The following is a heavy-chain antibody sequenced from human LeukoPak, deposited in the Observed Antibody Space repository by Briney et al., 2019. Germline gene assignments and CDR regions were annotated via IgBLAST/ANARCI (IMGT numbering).Heavy chain of an antibody. CDR2: ISSSSSYT. CDR1: GFTFSDYY. CDR3: AMLAVDMAMAPGDLFDY. Sequence: GGSLRLSCAASGFTFSDYYMSWIRQAPGKGLEWVSHISSSSSYTNYADSVKGRFTISRDNAKNTLYLQMNRLRAEDTAVYYGAMLAVDMAMAPGDLFDYWGQGTLVTVSS. D-gene: IGHD5-18*01. J-gene: IGHJ4*02. V-gene: IGHV3-11*03.